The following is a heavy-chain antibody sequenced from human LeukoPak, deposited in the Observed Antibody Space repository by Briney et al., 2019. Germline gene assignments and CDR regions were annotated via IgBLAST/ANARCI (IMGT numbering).Heavy chain of an antibody. J-gene: IGHJ4*02. D-gene: IGHD7-27*01. Sequence: GGSLRLSCAASGFTFDAFGMTWVRQAPGKGLEWVSAIRGDAGSTGYADSVKGRFTISRDNAKNSLYLQMNSLRVEDTALYYCARVWAWGSGDYFDNWGQGTLVTVSS. CDR3: ARVWAWGSGDYFDN. CDR2: IRGDAGST. CDR1: GFTFDAFG. V-gene: IGHV3-20*04.